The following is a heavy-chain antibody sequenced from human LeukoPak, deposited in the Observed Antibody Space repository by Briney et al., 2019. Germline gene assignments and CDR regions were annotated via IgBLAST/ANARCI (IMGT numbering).Heavy chain of an antibody. CDR1: GGTFSSYA. CDR2: IIPIFGTA. CDR3: AGGYCSSTSCLPSY. D-gene: IGHD2-2*01. V-gene: IGHV1-69*01. Sequence: SVKVSCKASGGTFSSYAISWVRQAPGQGLEWMGGIIPIFGTADYAQKFQGRVTITADESTSTAYMELSSLRSEDTAVYYCAGGYCSSTSCLPSYWGQGTLVTVSS. J-gene: IGHJ4*02.